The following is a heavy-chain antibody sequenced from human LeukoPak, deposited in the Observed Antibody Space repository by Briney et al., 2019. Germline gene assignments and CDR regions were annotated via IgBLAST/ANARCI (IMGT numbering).Heavy chain of an antibody. D-gene: IGHD3-3*01. V-gene: IGHV3-72*01. Sequence: GGSLRLSCAASGFTFNDHYMDWVRQAPGKGLEWVGRSRNKANSYITEYAASVKGRFTISRDDSKNSLYLQMNSLKTEDTALYYCTRDVMITIFGVVTRPSGMDVWGQGTKVTVSS. CDR1: GFTFNDHY. J-gene: IGHJ6*02. CDR3: TRDVMITIFGVVTRPSGMDV. CDR2: SRNKANSYIT.